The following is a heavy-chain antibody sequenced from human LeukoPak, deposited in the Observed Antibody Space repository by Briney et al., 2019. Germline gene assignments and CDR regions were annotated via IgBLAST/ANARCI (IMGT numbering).Heavy chain of an antibody. J-gene: IGHJ4*02. D-gene: IGHD2-15*01. CDR3: ARGVHSYYFDY. V-gene: IGHV6-1*01. CDR1: GDSVSSDSAA. CDR2: TYYRSKWYN. Sequence: SQTLSLTCAISGDSVSSDSAAWSWIRQSPSRGLEWLGRTYYRSKWYNDYAISVKSRITINPDTSKNQFFLQLNSVTPEDTAVYYCARGVHSYYFDYWGQGTLVTVSS.